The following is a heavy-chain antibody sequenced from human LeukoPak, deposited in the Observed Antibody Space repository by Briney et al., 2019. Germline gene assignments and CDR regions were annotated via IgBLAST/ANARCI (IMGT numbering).Heavy chain of an antibody. CDR2: IYPGDSDT. CDR1: GSIFTSYW. Sequence: GASLQISCKGSGSIFTSYWIGWVRPLPGKGLEWMGIIYPGDSDTRYSPSFQGQVTISADKSISTAYLQWSSLKASDTAMYYCARMGLTIFGVVSDAFDIWGQGTMDTVSS. J-gene: IGHJ3*02. V-gene: IGHV5-51*01. D-gene: IGHD3-3*01. CDR3: ARMGLTIFGVVSDAFDI.